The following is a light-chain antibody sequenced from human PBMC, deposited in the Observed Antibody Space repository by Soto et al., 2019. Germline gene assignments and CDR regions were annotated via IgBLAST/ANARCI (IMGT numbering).Light chain of an antibody. Sequence: DIVMTQSPLSLPVTPGEPASISCRSSQSLLHSNGYNYLDWYLQKPGQSPQLLIYLGSNRASGVPNRFSGSGSGSDSTLKISRVEAEDVGVYYCVQALQTPKRSTFGRGTKVDIK. CDR1: QSLLHSNGYNY. J-gene: IGKJ3*01. CDR2: LGS. V-gene: IGKV2-28*01. CDR3: VQALQTPKRST.